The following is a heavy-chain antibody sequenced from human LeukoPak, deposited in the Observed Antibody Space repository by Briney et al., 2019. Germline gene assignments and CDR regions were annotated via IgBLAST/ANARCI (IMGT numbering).Heavy chain of an antibody. Sequence: GGSLRLSCAASGFTFSSYAMSWVRKAPGKGLEWVSVISGSGGSTYYADSVKGRFTISRDNSKNTLYLRMNSLRAEDTAVYYCAKGVSAAADDAVDIWGQGTMVTVSS. CDR1: GFTFSSYA. CDR2: ISGSGGST. CDR3: AKGVSAAADDAVDI. V-gene: IGHV3-23*01. D-gene: IGHD6-13*01. J-gene: IGHJ3*02.